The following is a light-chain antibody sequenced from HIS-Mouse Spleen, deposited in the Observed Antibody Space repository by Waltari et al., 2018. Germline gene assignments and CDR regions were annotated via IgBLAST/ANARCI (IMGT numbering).Light chain of an antibody. CDR3: CSYAGSYTGV. V-gene: IGLV2-11*01. CDR2: DVS. Sequence: QSALTQPRSVSGSPGQSVTISCPGTSSAVGGYHYVSWYQQHPGKAPKLMIYDVSKRPSGVPDRFSGSKSGNTASLTISGLQAEDEADYYCCSYAGSYTGVFGTGTKVTVL. CDR1: SSAVGGYHY. J-gene: IGLJ1*01.